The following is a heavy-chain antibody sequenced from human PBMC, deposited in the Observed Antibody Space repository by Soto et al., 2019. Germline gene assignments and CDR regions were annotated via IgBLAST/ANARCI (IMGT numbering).Heavy chain of an antibody. J-gene: IGHJ6*02. CDR1: GFTFSSYS. V-gene: IGHV3-21*01. Sequence: VQLVESGGGLVKPGGSLRLSCAASGFTFSSYSMNWVRQAPGKGLEWVSSISSSSSYIYYADSVKGRFTISRDNAKNSLYLQMNSLRAEDTAVYYCARDLSRQGYHYYYYGMDVWGQGTTVTVSS. D-gene: IGHD6-13*01. CDR3: ARDLSRQGYHYYYYGMDV. CDR2: ISSSSSYI.